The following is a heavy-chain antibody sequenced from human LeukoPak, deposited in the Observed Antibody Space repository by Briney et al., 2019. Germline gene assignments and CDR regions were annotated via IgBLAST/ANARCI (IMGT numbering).Heavy chain of an antibody. D-gene: IGHD3-22*01. V-gene: IGHV1-8*01. CDR2: MNPNSGNT. CDR1: GYTFTSYD. CDR3: AREGITMIVVVDYYYGMDV. J-gene: IGHJ6*02. Sequence: ASVKVSCKASGYTFTSYDINWVRQATGQGLEWMGWMNPNSGNTGYAQKFQGRVTMTRNTSISTAYMELSSLRSEDTAVYYCAREGITMIVVVDYYYGMDVWGQGTTVTVSS.